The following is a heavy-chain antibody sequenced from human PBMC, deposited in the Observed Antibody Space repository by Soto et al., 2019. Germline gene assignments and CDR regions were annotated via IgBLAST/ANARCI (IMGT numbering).Heavy chain of an antibody. Sequence: QVQLVQSGAEVKKPGSSVKVSCNASGGTFSSYTISWVRQAPGEGLEWMGRIIPILGIANYAQKFQGRVTITADKSPSTAYMELSSLRSEDTAVYYCAREEYYYGSGAFFDYWGQGTLVTVSS. D-gene: IGHD3-10*01. CDR1: GGTFSSYT. V-gene: IGHV1-69*08. CDR3: AREEYYYGSGAFFDY. J-gene: IGHJ4*02. CDR2: IIPILGIA.